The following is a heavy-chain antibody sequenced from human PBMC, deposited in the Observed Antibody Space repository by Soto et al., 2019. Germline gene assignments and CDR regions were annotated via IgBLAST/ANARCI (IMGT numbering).Heavy chain of an antibody. D-gene: IGHD5-18*01. CDR3: ARIKSGYSYGSIIDF. J-gene: IGHJ4*02. CDR2: VFYSGRT. V-gene: IGHV4-59*01. Sequence: LSLTCTVSGGSINNFHWSWIRQPPGKGLEWIGFVFYSGRTTYNPSLQSRVTISVDTSHNHFSLKVRSVTAADTATYYCARIKSGYSYGSIIDFWGQGKLVTVSS. CDR1: GGSINNFH.